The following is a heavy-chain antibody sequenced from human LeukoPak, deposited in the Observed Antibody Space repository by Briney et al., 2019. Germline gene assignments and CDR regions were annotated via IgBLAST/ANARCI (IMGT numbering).Heavy chain of an antibody. V-gene: IGHV4-39*07. J-gene: IGHJ3*02. CDR3: ARVSPAVGAFDI. D-gene: IGHD6-13*01. CDR2: IYYSGST. Sequence: PSETLSLTCTVSGGSISSSSYYWGWIRQPPGKGLEWIGSIYYSGSTYYNPSLKSRVTISVDTSKNQFSLKLSSVTAADTAIYYCARVSPAVGAFDIWGRGTMVTVSS. CDR1: GGSISSSSYY.